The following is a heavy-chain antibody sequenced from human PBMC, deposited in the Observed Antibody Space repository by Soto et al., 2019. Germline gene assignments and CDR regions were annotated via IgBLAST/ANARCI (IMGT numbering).Heavy chain of an antibody. CDR1: GFTFSSYA. J-gene: IGHJ4*02. V-gene: IGHV3-23*01. D-gene: IGHD3-16*01. CDR2: ISGSGGST. CDR3: AKDRSAMGYFDY. Sequence: GGSLRLSCASSGFTFSSYAMSGVRQAPGKGLEWVSAISGSGGSTYYADSVKGRFTISRDNSQNTLYLQMNTLRAEDTAVYYCAKDRSAMGYFDYWGQGTLVTVSS.